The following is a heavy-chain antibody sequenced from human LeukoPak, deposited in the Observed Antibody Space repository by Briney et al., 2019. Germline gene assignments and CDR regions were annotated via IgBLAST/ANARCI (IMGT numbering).Heavy chain of an antibody. Sequence: PSETLSLTCTVSGDSISAYYCGWIRQPAGKGLEWIGRIYTSGSTNFNPSFKSRVTMSVDTSTNQFSLKLSSVTAADTAVYYCARVGATRAFYYWGQGTLVTVSS. V-gene: IGHV4-4*07. D-gene: IGHD1-26*01. J-gene: IGHJ4*02. CDR3: ARVGATRAFYY. CDR2: IYTSGST. CDR1: GDSISAYY.